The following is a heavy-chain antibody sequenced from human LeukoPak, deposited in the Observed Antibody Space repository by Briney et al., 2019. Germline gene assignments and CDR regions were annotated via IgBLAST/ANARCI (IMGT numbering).Heavy chain of an antibody. D-gene: IGHD5-18*01. CDR2: IYYSGST. CDR3: ARANSVDTAMVFAFDI. V-gene: IGHV4-59*01. J-gene: IGHJ3*02. Sequence: SETLSLTCAVYGESFSGYYWSWIRQPPGKGLEWIGYIYYSGSTNYNPSLKSRVTISVDTSKNQFSLKLSSVTAADTAVYYCARANSVDTAMVFAFDIWGQGTMVTVSS. CDR1: GESFSGYY.